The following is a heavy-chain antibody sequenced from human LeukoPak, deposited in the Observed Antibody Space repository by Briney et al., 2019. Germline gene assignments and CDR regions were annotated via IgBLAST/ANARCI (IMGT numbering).Heavy chain of an antibody. J-gene: IGHJ4*02. CDR2: ISYDGSNK. D-gene: IGHD6-13*01. Sequence: GRSLRLSCAASGFTFSSYALHWVRQAPGKGLEWVAVISYDGSNKYYADSVKGRFAISRDNSKNTLYLQMTSLRAEDTAVYYCARDGGSCWYSYWGQGTLVTVSS. CDR3: ARDGGSCWYSY. V-gene: IGHV3-30*09. CDR1: GFTFSSYA.